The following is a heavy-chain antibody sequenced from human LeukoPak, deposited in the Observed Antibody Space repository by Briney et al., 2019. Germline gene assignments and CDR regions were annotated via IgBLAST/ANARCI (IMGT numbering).Heavy chain of an antibody. CDR2: IYTSGST. Sequence: SQTLSLTCTVSGGSISSGSYYWSWIRQPDGKGLEGIGRIYTSGSTNYNPSLKSRVTISVDTSKNQFSLKLSSVTAADTAVYYCARHAIAVRNYYYMDVWGKGTTVTVSS. J-gene: IGHJ6*03. CDR1: GGSISSGSYY. CDR3: ARHAIAVRNYYYMDV. V-gene: IGHV4-61*02. D-gene: IGHD6-19*01.